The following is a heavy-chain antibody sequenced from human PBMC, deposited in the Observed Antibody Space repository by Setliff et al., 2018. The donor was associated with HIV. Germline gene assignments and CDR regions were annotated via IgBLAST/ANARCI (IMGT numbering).Heavy chain of an antibody. Sequence: PGGSLRLSCAASGFVFTDHSFHWVRQAPGEGLEWLSYITGGGVTTYYADSVKGRFTISRDNSKNTLYLQMNSLRDEDTAIYYCAKAVRYGGYSYFYYGFDVWGQGTTVTVSS. D-gene: IGHD2-2*03. CDR1: GFVFTDHS. CDR3: AKAVRYGGYSYFYYGFDV. J-gene: IGHJ6*02. CDR2: ITGGGVTT. V-gene: IGHV3-23*01.